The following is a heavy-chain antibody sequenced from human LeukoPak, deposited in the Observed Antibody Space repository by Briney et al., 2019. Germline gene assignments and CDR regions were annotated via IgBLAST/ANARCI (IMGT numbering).Heavy chain of an antibody. CDR1: GGSISSSSYY. J-gene: IGHJ4*02. CDR2: IYYSGST. D-gene: IGHD3-16*01. CDR3: ARRGGRRFDY. Sequence: SETLSLTCTVSGGSISSSSYYWGWIRQPPGKGLEWIGSIYYSGSTYYNPSLKSLVTISVDTSKNQFSLKLSSVTAADTAVYYCARRGGRRFDYWGQGTLVTVSS. V-gene: IGHV4-39*01.